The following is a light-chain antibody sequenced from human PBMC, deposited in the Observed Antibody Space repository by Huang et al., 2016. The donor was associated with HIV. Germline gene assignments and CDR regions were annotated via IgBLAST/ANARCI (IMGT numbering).Light chain of an antibody. CDR3: HQYYSTPQT. CDR2: WAS. J-gene: IGKJ1*01. CDR1: QSVLHTSNNHHY. Sequence: DIVMTQSPDSMTVSLGERATINYKSSQSVLHTSNNHHYVAWYQQKPGQPPKLLIYWASTRESGVPDRFSGSGCGTDFTRTISSLQAEDVAIYFCHQYYSTPQTFGQGTKVEIK. V-gene: IGKV4-1*01.